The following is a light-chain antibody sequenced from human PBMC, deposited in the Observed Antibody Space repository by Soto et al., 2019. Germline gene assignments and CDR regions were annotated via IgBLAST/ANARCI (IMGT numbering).Light chain of an antibody. CDR3: QQYYTTPWT. CDR1: QSVLYSSNNKNY. J-gene: IGKJ1*01. V-gene: IGKV4-1*01. Sequence: DIVMTQSPDSLAVSLGERATINCKSSQSVLYSSNNKNYLAWYQQKPGQPPKALIYWESTRESGVPDRFSGSGSGKDFTLTISSLQAEDVAVYYCQQYYTTPWTFGQGTKVEIK. CDR2: WES.